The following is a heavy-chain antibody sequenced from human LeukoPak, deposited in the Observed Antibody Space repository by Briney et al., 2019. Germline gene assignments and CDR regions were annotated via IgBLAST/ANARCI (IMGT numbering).Heavy chain of an antibody. D-gene: IGHD1-26*01. CDR2: ITSSSYR. Sequence: KPGGSLRLSCAASGFTFSDYYMSWIRQAPGKGLEWISYITSSSYRNYADSVKGRFTISRDNTKNSLYLQMSSLRAEDTAVYYCARFIVGAPNWFDPWGQGTLVTVS. V-gene: IGHV3-11*03. CDR1: GFTFSDYY. CDR3: ARFIVGAPNWFDP. J-gene: IGHJ5*02.